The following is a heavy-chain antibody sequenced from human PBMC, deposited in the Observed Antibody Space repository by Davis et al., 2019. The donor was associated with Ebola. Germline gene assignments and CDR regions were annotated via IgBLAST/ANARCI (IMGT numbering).Heavy chain of an antibody. Sequence: ASVKVSCKASGYTFTSYDINWVRQATGQGLEWMGWMNPNSGNTGYAQKFQGRVTMTRNTSISTAYMELSSLRSEDTAVYYCARSPRKKSGHSYGSIFWFDPWGQGTLVTVSS. V-gene: IGHV1-8*01. D-gene: IGHD5-18*01. CDR3: ARSPRKKSGHSYGSIFWFDP. J-gene: IGHJ5*02. CDR1: GYTFTSYD. CDR2: MNPNSGNT.